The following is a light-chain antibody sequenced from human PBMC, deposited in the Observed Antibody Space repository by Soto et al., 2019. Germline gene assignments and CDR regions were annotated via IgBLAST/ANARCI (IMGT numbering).Light chain of an antibody. Sequence: QSALTQPPSASGSPGQLVTISCTGTSSDVGGYKYVSWYQQYPGKAPKVMIFEVNKRPSGVPDRFSGSKSGNTAFLIVSGLQAEDEADYYCSSYGGSDNFVIFGGGTKLTVL. CDR1: SSDVGGYKY. J-gene: IGLJ2*01. V-gene: IGLV2-8*01. CDR3: SSYGGSDNFVI. CDR2: EVN.